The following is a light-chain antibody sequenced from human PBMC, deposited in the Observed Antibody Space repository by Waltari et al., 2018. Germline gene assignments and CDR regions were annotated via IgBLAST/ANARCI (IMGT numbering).Light chain of an antibody. V-gene: IGLV2-11*01. CDR2: DVS. Sequence: QSALTQPRSVSGSPGPSVTISCTGTSSDVGGYNYVSWYQPHPGKSPKLMIYDVSKRPSGVPDRFAGSKAGNTASLTISGLQAEDEADYYCCSYAGSYTFVVFGGGTKLTVL. CDR3: CSYAGSYTFVV. CDR1: SSDVGGYNY. J-gene: IGLJ2*01.